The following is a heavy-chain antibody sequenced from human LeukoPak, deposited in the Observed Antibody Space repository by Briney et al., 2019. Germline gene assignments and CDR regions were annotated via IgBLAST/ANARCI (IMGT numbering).Heavy chain of an antibody. CDR2: VYYSGSA. CDR3: ARDSSSWDVRKYNWFDP. J-gene: IGHJ5*02. D-gene: IGHD6-13*01. V-gene: IGHV4-39*07. CDR1: RGSVGSGGYY. Sequence: PSETLSLTCTVSRGSVGSGGYYWSWIRQSPGKGLEWIGNVYYSGSAYYNPSLESRVTMSVDTSTNQFSLKLSSVTAADTAVYYCARDSSSWDVRKYNWFDPWGQGTLVTVSS.